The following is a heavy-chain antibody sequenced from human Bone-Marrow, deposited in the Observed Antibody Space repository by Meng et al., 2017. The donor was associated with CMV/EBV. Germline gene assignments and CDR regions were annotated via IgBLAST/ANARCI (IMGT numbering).Heavy chain of an antibody. D-gene: IGHD3-3*01. CDR3: ARGPHYDFWSGYFGDWFDP. CDR1: GYTFTSYD. CDR2: MNPNSGNT. J-gene: IGHJ5*02. Sequence: ASVKGSCKASGYTFTSYDINWVRQATGQGLEWMGWMNPNSGNTGYAQKFQGRVTITRNTSISTAYMELSSLRSEDTAVYYCARGPHYDFWSGYFGDWFDPWGQGTLVTVSS. V-gene: IGHV1-8*03.